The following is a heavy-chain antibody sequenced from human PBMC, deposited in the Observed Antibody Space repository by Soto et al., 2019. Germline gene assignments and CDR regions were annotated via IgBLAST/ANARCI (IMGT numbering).Heavy chain of an antibody. D-gene: IGHD1-26*01. V-gene: IGHV3-30-3*01. CDR3: ARWEQPLFDY. CDR2: ISSDGNHK. Sequence: QVQLVESGGGVVQPGRSLRLSCAASGFTVSAYTMHWVRQAAGKGLEWVAVISSDGNHKYYTDSVKGRFTISRDTSTNTLYLQMNSLRAEDTAVYYCARWEQPLFDYWGQGTLVTVSS. J-gene: IGHJ4*02. CDR1: GFTVSAYT.